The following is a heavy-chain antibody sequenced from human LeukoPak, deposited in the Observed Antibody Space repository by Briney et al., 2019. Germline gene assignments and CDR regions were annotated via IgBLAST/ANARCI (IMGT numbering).Heavy chain of an antibody. CDR2: IWFDESNK. J-gene: IGHJ4*02. V-gene: IGHV3-33*01. Sequence: GGSLRLSCAASAFTFNNYGMHWVRQAPGKGLEWLAFIWFDESNKFYAGSVKGRFTISRDNSKNTLYLQMNSLRAEDTAVYYCARDCVYCTRATCSSHLPEPPSLDYWGQGTLVTVSS. CDR3: ARDCVYCTRATCSSHLPEPPSLDY. CDR1: AFTFNNYG. D-gene: IGHD2-2*01.